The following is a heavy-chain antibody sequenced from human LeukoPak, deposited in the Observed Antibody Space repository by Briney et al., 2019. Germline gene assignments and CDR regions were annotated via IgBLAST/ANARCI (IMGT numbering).Heavy chain of an antibody. D-gene: IGHD4/OR15-4a*01. J-gene: IGHJ4*02. V-gene: IGHV3-7*01. CDR3: ARDLSMGNTVLDY. Sequence: GGSLRLSCVASGFTFSTYWMNWVRQAPGKGLEWVATIKEDGSDKFYVDSVKGRFTISRDNAKNSLYLQMNSLGAEDTAVYYCARDLSMGNTVLDYWGQGILVTVSS. CDR2: IKEDGSDK. CDR1: GFTFSTYW.